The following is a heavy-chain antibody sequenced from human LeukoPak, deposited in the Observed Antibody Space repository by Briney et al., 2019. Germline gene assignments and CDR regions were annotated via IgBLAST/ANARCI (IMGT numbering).Heavy chain of an antibody. D-gene: IGHD3-3*01. J-gene: IGHJ3*02. Sequence: ESLKISCKGSGYSFTTYWIGWVRRMPGKGLEWMAIIYPGDSDTRYSPSFQGQVTISADKSISTAYLQWSSLKASDTAMYYCARQRRVAIFLKTHDAFDIWGQGTMVTVSS. CDR3: ARQRRVAIFLKTHDAFDI. CDR2: IYPGDSDT. V-gene: IGHV5-51*01. CDR1: GYSFTTYW.